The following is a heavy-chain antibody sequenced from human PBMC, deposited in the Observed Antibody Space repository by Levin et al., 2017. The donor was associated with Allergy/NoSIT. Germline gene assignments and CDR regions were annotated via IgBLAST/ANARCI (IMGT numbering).Heavy chain of an antibody. J-gene: IGHJ5*02. V-gene: IGHV3-21*01. CDR3: AKSLAEDKDWFDP. CDR2: ISRTSRDI. Sequence: PGESLKISCAASGFAFNSFSMNWVRQAPGKGLEWVSSISRTSRDIFYADSVKGRFTVSRDNAANSLYLQMNSLRAEDTAVYYCAKSLAEDKDWFDPWGQGTLVTVSS. D-gene: IGHD1-14*01. CDR1: GFAFNSFS.